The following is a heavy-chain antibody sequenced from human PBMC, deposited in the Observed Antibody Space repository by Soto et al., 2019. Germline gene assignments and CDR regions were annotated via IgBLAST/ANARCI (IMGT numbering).Heavy chain of an antibody. J-gene: IGHJ4*02. CDR2: INPNSGGT. V-gene: IGHV1-2*02. Sequence: GASVKVSCKASGYTFTGYYMHWVRQAPGQGLEWMGWINPNSGGTNYAQKFQGRVTMTRDTSISTAYMELSRLRSDDTAVYYCARDRVTIFGVVLVIFDYWGQGTLVTVSS. CDR3: ARDRVTIFGVVLVIFDY. D-gene: IGHD3-3*01. CDR1: GYTFTGYY.